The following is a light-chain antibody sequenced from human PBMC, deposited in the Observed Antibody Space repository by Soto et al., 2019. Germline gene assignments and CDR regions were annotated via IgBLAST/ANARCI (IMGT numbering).Light chain of an antibody. CDR1: QGISSY. CDR2: AAS. V-gene: IGKV1-8*01. CDR3: QQYYSYSWT. Sequence: AIRMTQSPSSLSASTGDRVTITCRASQGISSYLAWYQQKPGKAPKLLIYAASTLQSGVPSRFSGSGSGTDFTLTISCLQSEDFATYYCQQYYSYSWTFGPGTKVDI. J-gene: IGKJ1*01.